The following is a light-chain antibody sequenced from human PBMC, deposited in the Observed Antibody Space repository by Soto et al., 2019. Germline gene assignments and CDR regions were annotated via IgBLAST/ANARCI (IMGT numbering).Light chain of an antibody. CDR1: SSNIGGNS. V-gene: IGLV1-51*01. CDR2: DDN. CDR3: GSWDSSLSAYV. Sequence: QSVLTQPPSVSAAPGQKVTISCSGSSSNIGGNSVSWYQQLPGTAPKLLIYDDNKRPSGIPDRFSGSKSGTSATLGVTGFQTGGEADYYCGSWDSSLSAYVVGTGTKV. J-gene: IGLJ1*01.